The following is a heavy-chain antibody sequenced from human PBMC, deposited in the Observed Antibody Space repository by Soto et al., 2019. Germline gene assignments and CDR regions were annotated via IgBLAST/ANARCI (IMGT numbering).Heavy chain of an antibody. J-gene: IGHJ6*02. Sequence: QVQLVESGGGVVQPGRSLRISCAASGFTLRSYAMHWVRQAPGKGLEWVAVISYEGSNQYYADSVKDRFTLTRDNSKKTVDLQMNSLRPDDTAVYYCARSPSYYGIDVWGQGTTVTVSS. CDR2: ISYEGSNQ. CDR1: GFTLRSYA. CDR3: ARSPSYYGIDV. V-gene: IGHV3-30*04.